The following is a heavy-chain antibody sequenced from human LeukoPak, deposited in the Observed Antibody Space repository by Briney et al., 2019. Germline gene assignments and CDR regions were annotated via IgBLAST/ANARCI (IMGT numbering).Heavy chain of an antibody. CDR2: IYYSGST. Sequence: PSETLSLTCTVSGGSISSGDYYWSWIRQPPGKGLEWIGYIYYSGSTYYNPSLKSRVTISVDTSKNQFSLKLSSVTAADTAVYYCARASGELLFDYWAQGTLVTVSS. D-gene: IGHD1-26*01. CDR3: ARASGELLFDY. J-gene: IGHJ4*02. V-gene: IGHV4-30-4*08. CDR1: GGSISSGDYY.